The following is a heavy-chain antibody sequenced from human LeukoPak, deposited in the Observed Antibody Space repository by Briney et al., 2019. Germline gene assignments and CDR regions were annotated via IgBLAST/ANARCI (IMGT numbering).Heavy chain of an antibody. D-gene: IGHD4-17*01. CDR1: GFPFNTYG. V-gene: IGHV3-30*18. CDR2: ISYDGTNK. Sequence: PGGSLRLSCAVSGFPFNTYGMHWVRQAPGKGLEWVAVISYDGTNKFYADSVKGLFPISRANSRNTAYLQVNTLRVEDTAVYYCAKDTGSARLDYWGQGTLVTVSS. CDR3: AKDTGSARLDY. J-gene: IGHJ4*02.